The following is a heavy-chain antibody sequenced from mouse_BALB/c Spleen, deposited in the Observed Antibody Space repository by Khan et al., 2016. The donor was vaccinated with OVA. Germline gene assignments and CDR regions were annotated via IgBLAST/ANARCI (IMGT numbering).Heavy chain of an antibody. D-gene: IGHD4-1*01. Sequence: EVQLQQSGTVLARPGASVKMSCKASGYTFTSYWMHLVKQRPGQGLEWIGDIYPGNTDTNYNQKFKGKAKLTAVTSTSTAYMELSSLTNEDSAVYYCTRRNWDVAWFAYWGQGTLVTVSA. J-gene: IGHJ3*01. CDR3: TRRNWDVAWFAY. CDR2: IYPGNTDT. CDR1: GYTFTSYW. V-gene: IGHV1-5*01.